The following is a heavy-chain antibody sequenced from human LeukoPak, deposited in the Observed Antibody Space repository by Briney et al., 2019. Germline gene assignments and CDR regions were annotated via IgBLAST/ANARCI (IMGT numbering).Heavy chain of an antibody. D-gene: IGHD2-2*01. CDR1: GYTFTSYG. Sequence: ASVKVSCKASGYTFTSYGISWVRQAPGQGREWMGWISAYNGNTNYAQKLQGRVTMTTDTSTSTAYMELRSLRSDDTAVYYCARGGNPKSYQLLLFDYWGQGTLVTVSS. J-gene: IGHJ4*02. CDR3: ARGGNPKSYQLLLFDY. V-gene: IGHV1-18*01. CDR2: ISAYNGNT.